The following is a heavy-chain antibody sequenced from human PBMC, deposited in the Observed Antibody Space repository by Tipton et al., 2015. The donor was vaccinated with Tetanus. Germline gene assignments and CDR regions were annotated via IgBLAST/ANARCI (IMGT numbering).Heavy chain of an antibody. CDR1: GFTFSNYA. CDR2: LGSGGSR. Sequence: GSLRLSCAASGFTFSNYAMSWVRQAPGKGLEWVSVLGSGGSRYYADSVKGRFTISRDNSKSTLYLQMNSLRAEDTAVYYCAKKLADSTTWYFFDYWGQGTLVTVSS. V-gene: IGHV3-23*01. D-gene: IGHD6-13*01. CDR3: AKKLADSTTWYFFDY. J-gene: IGHJ4*02.